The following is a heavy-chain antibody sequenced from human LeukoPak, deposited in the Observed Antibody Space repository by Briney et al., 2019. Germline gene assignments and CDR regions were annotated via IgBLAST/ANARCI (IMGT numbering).Heavy chain of an antibody. CDR1: GFTFSSYE. D-gene: IGHD3-10*01. CDR3: ARHPPLPSAG. Sequence: GGSLRLSCAASGFTFSSYEMNWFRQAPGKGLEWVSYISSSGSTIYYADSVKGRFTISRDNAKNSLYLQMNSLRAEDTAVYYCARHPPLPSAGWGQGTLVTVSS. J-gene: IGHJ4*02. CDR2: ISSSGSTI. V-gene: IGHV3-48*03.